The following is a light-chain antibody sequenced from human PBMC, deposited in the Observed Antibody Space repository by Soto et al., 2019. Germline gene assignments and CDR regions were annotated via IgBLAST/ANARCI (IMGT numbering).Light chain of an antibody. Sequence: EIVLTQSPGTLSLSPGERAALSCTASQSVSSNFLAWYQRKPGQAPRLLIYGASYRATDIPYRFSGSGSGTDFTLTISRLEPEDVAVYYCQQYGTSPPTFGQGTKVEI. V-gene: IGKV3-20*01. CDR1: QSVSSNF. CDR3: QQYGTSPPT. CDR2: GAS. J-gene: IGKJ1*01.